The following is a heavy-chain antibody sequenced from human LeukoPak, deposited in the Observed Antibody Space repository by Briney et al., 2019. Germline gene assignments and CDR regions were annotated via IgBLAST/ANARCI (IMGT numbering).Heavy chain of an antibody. CDR1: GFSFTAYS. D-gene: IGHD3-16*01. J-gene: IGHJ5*01. V-gene: IGHV3-48*01. CDR2: IGPGGDI. Sequence: GGSLRLSCAASGFSFTAYSMNWVRQAPGRGLEWISYIGPGGDIYYADSVTGRFTVSRDTAKNSLYLQMNGLRGEDTAVYYCARRLDSWGQGTLVTVSS. CDR3: ARRLDS.